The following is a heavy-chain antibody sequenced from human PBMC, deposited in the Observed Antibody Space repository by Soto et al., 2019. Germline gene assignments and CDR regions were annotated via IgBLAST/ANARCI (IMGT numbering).Heavy chain of an antibody. CDR3: ARGAIAVAGKFDY. Sequence: PSETLSLTCAVYGGSFSGYYWSWIRQPPGKGLEWTGEINHSGSTNYNPSLKSRVTISVDTSKNQFSLKLSSVTAADTAVYYCARGAIAVAGKFDYWGQGTLVTVSS. D-gene: IGHD6-19*01. CDR1: GGSFSGYY. CDR2: INHSGST. J-gene: IGHJ4*02. V-gene: IGHV4-34*01.